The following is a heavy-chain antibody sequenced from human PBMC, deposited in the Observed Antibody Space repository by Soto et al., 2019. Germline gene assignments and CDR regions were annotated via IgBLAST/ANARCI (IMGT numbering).Heavy chain of an antibody. CDR3: AKESRSGRSPPDY. J-gene: IGHJ4*02. CDR2: IRGSGGST. V-gene: IGHV3-23*01. CDR1: GFTFSNYG. Sequence: EVQLLESGGGLVQPGGSLRLSCAASGFTFSNYGMSWVRQAPGEGLEWVSVIRGSGGSTYYGDSVKGRFTISRDNSKNTVYLQMTSLRADDTALYYCAKESRSGRSPPDYWGQGTLVTVSS. D-gene: IGHD3-10*01.